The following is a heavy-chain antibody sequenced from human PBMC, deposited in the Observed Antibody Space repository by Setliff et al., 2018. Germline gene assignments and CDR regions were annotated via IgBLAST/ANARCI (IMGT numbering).Heavy chain of an antibody. CDR2: IYPGDSDT. J-gene: IGHJ3*01. CDR3: TRHEDRNKCTSSSCYRENDAFDV. CDR1: GYIFTNYW. Sequence: HGESLKISCKASGYIFTNYWIGWVRQMPGKGLEWMGVIYPGDSDTRYSPSFQGQVTISADKSINTAYLQWSSLKASDTAIYYCTRHEDRNKCTSSSCYRENDAFDVWGQRAMVTVSS. D-gene: IGHD2-2*01. V-gene: IGHV5-51*01.